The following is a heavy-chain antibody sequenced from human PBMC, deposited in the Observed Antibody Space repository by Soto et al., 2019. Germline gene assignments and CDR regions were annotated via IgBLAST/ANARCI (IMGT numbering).Heavy chain of an antibody. V-gene: IGHV4-31*02. CDR2: IYDSGIT. D-gene: IGHD2-8*02. Sequence: QVQLEQSGPGLVKPSQTLTLTCNISGGSITSTNHYWSWIRQSPREGLEWIGYIYDSGITHYNPSFKGRLTILGHTSQSPFSLIMHSVTVADSAVYYCAREVSGTGAFDYWGRGTLVTVSS. J-gene: IGHJ4*02. CDR3: AREVSGTGAFDY. CDR1: GGSITSTNHY.